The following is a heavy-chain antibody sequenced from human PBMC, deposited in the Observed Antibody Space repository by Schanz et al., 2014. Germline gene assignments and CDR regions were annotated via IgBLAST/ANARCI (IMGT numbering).Heavy chain of an antibody. Sequence: QVQLLESGGGLFKPGGSLRLSCAGSGFTFADYYMTWIRQAPGKGLEWISYVSSYDTTVSYADSVKGRFTISRDNAKNSVYLQMNSLRAEDTAVYYCARDRQQLVGRIGYYYGMDVWGQGTTVTVSS. V-gene: IGHV3-11*04. CDR1: GFTFADYY. J-gene: IGHJ6*01. D-gene: IGHD6-13*01. CDR2: VSSYDTTV. CDR3: ARDRQQLVGRIGYYYGMDV.